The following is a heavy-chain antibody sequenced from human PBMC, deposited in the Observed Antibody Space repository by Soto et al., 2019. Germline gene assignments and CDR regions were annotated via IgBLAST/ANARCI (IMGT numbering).Heavy chain of an antibody. D-gene: IGHD3-22*01. CDR3: ARDGDYYDSSGYYYQRNAFDI. J-gene: IGHJ3*02. CDR1: GGSISSYY. Sequence: SETLSLTCTVSGGSISSYYWSWIRQPPGKGLEWIGYIYYSGSTNYNPSLKSRVTISVDTSKNQFSLKLSSVTAADTAVYYCARDGDYYDSSGYYYQRNAFDIWGQGTMVS. CDR2: IYYSGST. V-gene: IGHV4-59*01.